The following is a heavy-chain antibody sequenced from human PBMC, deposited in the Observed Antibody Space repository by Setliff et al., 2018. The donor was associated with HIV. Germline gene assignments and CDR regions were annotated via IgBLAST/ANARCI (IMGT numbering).Heavy chain of an antibody. CDR1: GGTFSSYA. CDR3: ARESACSSTSCPKVLDY. D-gene: IGHD2-2*01. Sequence: GASVKVSCKASGGTFSSYAISWVRQAPGQGLEWMGGIVLMSGTADYAQKFHGRVTITADKSTNTGYMELSSLRSEDTAVYYCARESACSSTSCPKVLDYWGQGTLVTVSS. V-gene: IGHV1-69*06. J-gene: IGHJ4*02. CDR2: IVLMSGTA.